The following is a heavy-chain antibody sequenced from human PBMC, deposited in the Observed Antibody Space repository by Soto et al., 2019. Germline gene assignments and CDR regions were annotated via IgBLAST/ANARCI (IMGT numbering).Heavy chain of an antibody. CDR2: INSDGSST. Sequence: GGSLRLSCEASGFTFSTFWMHWVRQAPGKGLVWVSRINSDGSSTNYADSVKGRVTISRDNAKNTLYLQLNSLRPEGTAVYYCARDFEYWGQGTLVTVSS. J-gene: IGHJ4*02. V-gene: IGHV3-74*01. CDR1: GFTFSTFW. CDR3: ARDFEY.